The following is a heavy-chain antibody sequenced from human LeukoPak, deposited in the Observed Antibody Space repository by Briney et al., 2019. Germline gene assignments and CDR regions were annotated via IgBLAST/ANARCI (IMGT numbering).Heavy chain of an antibody. Sequence: SVKVSCKASGGTFSSYAISWVRQAPGQGLEWMGGIIPIFGTANYAQKFQGRVTITADESTSTAYMELSSLRSEDTAVYYCARVVRLVVPAAMGDYYYYYMDVWGKGATVTVSS. V-gene: IGHV1-69*01. D-gene: IGHD2-2*01. CDR2: IIPIFGTA. J-gene: IGHJ6*03. CDR3: ARVVRLVVPAAMGDYYYYYMDV. CDR1: GGTFSSYA.